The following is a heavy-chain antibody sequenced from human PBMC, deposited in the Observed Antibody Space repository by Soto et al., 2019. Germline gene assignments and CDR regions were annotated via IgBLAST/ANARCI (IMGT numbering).Heavy chain of an antibody. CDR2: IDPSDSYT. Sequence: GESLKLSCTGSGYSFTSYWISWVRQMPGKGLEWMGRIDPSDSYTNYSPSFQGHVTISADKSISTAYLQWSSLKASDTAMYYCASWYYYGSGSYYRGGWFDPWGQGTLVTVSS. J-gene: IGHJ5*02. V-gene: IGHV5-10-1*01. CDR3: ASWYYYGSGSYYRGGWFDP. D-gene: IGHD3-10*01. CDR1: GYSFTSYW.